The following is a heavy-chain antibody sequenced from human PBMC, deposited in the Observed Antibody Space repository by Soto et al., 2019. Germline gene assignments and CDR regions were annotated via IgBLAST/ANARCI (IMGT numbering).Heavy chain of an antibody. CDR3: ASIGYYDFWSGSPVGYYYYGMDV. CDR2: IYYSGST. Sequence: PSETLSLTCTVSGGSISSSSYYWGWIRQPPGKGLEWIGSIYYSGSTYYNPSLKSRVTISVDTSKNQFSLKLSSVTAADTAVYYCASIGYYDFWSGSPVGYYYYGMDVWGQGTTVTVYS. D-gene: IGHD3-3*01. J-gene: IGHJ6*02. CDR1: GGSISSSSYY. V-gene: IGHV4-39*01.